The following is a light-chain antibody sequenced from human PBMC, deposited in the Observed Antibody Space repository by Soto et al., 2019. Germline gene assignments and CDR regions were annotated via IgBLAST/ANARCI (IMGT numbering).Light chain of an antibody. CDR2: DVT. J-gene: IGLJ2*01. V-gene: IGLV2-14*01. Sequence: QSVLTQPASVSGSPGQSITISCTGTSSDVGGYNYVSWYQQHPGKAPKLMIYDVTNRPSGVSNRFSGSKSGNTASLTISGRQAEDEADYYCSSYNSGSTVVFGGGTKLTVL. CDR3: SSYNSGSTVV. CDR1: SSDVGGYNY.